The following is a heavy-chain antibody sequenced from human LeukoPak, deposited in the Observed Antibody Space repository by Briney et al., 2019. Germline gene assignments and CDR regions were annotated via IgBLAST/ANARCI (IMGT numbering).Heavy chain of an antibody. J-gene: IGHJ3*02. CDR3: ARGPTSDDVFDI. Sequence: SETLSLTCTVSGGSISNYCWSWIRQPPGKGLEWVGYIYYSGSTNYNPSLKSRLTISVDTSKNQFSLKLSSVTAADTAVYYCARGPTSDDVFDIWGQGTMVTVSS. CDR1: GGSISNYC. CDR2: IYYSGST. V-gene: IGHV4-59*01.